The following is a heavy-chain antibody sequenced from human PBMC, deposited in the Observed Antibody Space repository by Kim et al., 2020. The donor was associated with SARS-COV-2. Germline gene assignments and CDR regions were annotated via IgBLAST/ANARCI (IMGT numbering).Heavy chain of an antibody. CDR3: ARDPGYSYVGVLDY. D-gene: IGHD5-18*01. Sequence: GGSLRLSCAASGFTFSSYGMHWVRQAPGKGLEWVAVIWYDGSNKYYADSVKGRFTISRDNSKNTLYLQMNSLRAEDTAVYYCARDPGYSYVGVLDYWGQGTLVTVSS. V-gene: IGHV3-33*01. J-gene: IGHJ4*02. CDR1: GFTFSSYG. CDR2: IWYDGSNK.